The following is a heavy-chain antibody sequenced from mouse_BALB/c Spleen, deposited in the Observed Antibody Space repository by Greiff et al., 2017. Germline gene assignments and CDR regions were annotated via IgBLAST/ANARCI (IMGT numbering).Heavy chain of an antibody. D-gene: IGHD1-1*01. CDR1: GFSLTSYG. CDR2: IWSGGST. Sequence: VKLVESGPGLVQPSQSLSITCTVSGFSLTSYGVHWVRQSPGKGLEWLGVIWSGGSTDYNAAFISRLSISKDNSKSQVFFKMNSLQANDTAIYYCARGGVAATDAMDYWGQGTSVTVSS. V-gene: IGHV2-2*02. CDR3: ARGGVAATDAMDY. J-gene: IGHJ4*01.